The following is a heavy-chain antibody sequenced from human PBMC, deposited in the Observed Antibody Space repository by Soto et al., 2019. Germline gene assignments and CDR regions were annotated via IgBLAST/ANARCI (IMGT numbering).Heavy chain of an antibody. D-gene: IGHD6-19*01. Sequence: PSETLSLTCTVSGESISTYYWSWIRQPPGKGLEWIGYLYSSGSTTYNPSLKSRVTISGDTSKNQFSLRLTSVTPADTAVYYCAREWGSQWPYWYFDLWGRGTLVTVSS. CDR2: LYSSGST. J-gene: IGHJ2*01. CDR1: GESISTYY. CDR3: AREWGSQWPYWYFDL. V-gene: IGHV4-59*01.